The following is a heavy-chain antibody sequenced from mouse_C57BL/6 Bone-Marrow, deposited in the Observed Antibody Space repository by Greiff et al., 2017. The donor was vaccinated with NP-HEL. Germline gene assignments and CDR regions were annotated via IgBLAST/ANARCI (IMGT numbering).Heavy chain of an antibody. CDR1: GFNFKNTY. D-gene: IGHD2-3*01. CDR3: ARNDGYPWFAY. CDR2: IDPANGNT. Sequence: VQLQQSVAELVRPGASVKLSCTASGFNFKNTYMHWVKQRPEQGLEWIGRIDPANGNTKYAPKFQGKATITADTTSNTAYLQLSSLTSEDTAIYDCARNDGYPWFAYWGQGTLVTVSA. J-gene: IGHJ3*01. V-gene: IGHV14-3*01.